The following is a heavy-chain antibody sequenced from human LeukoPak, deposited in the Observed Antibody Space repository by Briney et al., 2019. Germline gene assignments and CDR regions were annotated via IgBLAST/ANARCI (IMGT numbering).Heavy chain of an antibody. D-gene: IGHD5-18*01. CDR1: GFTFSDYY. Sequence: GGSLRLSCAASGFTFSDYYMSWIRQAPGKGLEWVSYISSSSSYTNYADSVKGRFTTSRDNAKNSLYLQMNSLRAEDTAVYYCARLVEGYSFPAGFDYWGQGTLVTVSS. J-gene: IGHJ4*02. CDR3: ARLVEGYSFPAGFDY. V-gene: IGHV3-11*06. CDR2: ISSSSSYT.